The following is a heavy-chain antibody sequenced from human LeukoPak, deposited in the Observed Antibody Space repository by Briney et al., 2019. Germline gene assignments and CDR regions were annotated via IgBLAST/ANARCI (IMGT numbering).Heavy chain of an antibody. D-gene: IGHD3-10*01. CDR3: ARRVGFYGSGSLNYFDP. CDR1: GGSIASSSYY. Sequence: SETLSLTCSVFGGSIASSSYYWGWIRQPPGKGLEWIGSVFRTGTTYYSASLKSRVSISVDTSKNDFALKLASVTAADTAMYFCARRVGFYGSGSLNYFDPWGQGILVSVSS. J-gene: IGHJ5*01. V-gene: IGHV4-39*02. CDR2: VFRTGTT.